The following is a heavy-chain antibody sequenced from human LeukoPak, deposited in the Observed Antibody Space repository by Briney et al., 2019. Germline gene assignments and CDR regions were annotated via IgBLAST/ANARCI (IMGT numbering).Heavy chain of an antibody. V-gene: IGHV3-74*01. D-gene: IGHD3-10*02. CDR3: VRDMFGGRDY. CDR2: INEAGSAT. J-gene: IGHJ4*02. Sequence: SGGSLRLSCAASGFAFSSYWMHWVRQVPGEGLAWVSRINEAGSATSDADSVKGRFTISRDNAKNALYLQMNSLRAEDTAVYYCVRDMFGGRDYWGQGTLVTVSS. CDR1: GFAFSSYW.